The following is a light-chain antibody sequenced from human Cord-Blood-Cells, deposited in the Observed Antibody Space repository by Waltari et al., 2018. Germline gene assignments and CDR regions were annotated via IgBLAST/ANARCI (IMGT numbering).Light chain of an antibody. CDR3: QQRSNWPPIT. Sequence: EIVLPQSPATLSLSPGERATHSCRASQSVSSYLASYQQKPGQDPRLLIYDASNRATGIPARFSGSGAGTDFTLTISSLEPEDFAVYYCQQRSNWPPITFGQGTRLEIK. CDR1: QSVSSY. V-gene: IGKV3-11*01. J-gene: IGKJ5*01. CDR2: DAS.